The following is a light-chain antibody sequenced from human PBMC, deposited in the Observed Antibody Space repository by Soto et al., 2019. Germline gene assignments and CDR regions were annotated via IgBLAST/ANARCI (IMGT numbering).Light chain of an antibody. CDR3: QQYGSSPRT. CDR1: QSVSSSY. J-gene: IGKJ1*01. V-gene: IGKV3-20*01. CDR2: RAS. Sequence: EIVLTQSPGTLSLSPGERATLFCRASQSVSSSYLAWYQQKPGQAPRLLIYRASSRATGIPDRFSGSGSGTDFTLTISRLEPEDFAVYYCQQYGSSPRTFGQGTKVEIK.